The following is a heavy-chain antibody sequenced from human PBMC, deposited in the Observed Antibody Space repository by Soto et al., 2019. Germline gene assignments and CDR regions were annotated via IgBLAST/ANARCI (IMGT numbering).Heavy chain of an antibody. J-gene: IGHJ4*02. Sequence: QLQLHESGSGLVKPSQTLSLTCAVSGGSISSGGYSWRWLRQPPGKGLEWIGYIYHSGSTYYNPSHKSRVTIAVDRSKNQLSLKLRSVTAADTAVYYCAVGPGVARNYWGQGTLVTVSS. D-gene: IGHD5-12*01. CDR1: GGSISSGGYS. CDR2: IYHSGST. CDR3: AVGPGVARNY. V-gene: IGHV4-30-2*01.